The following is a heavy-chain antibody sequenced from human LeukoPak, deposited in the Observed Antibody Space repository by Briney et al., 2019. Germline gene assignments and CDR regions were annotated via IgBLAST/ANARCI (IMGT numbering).Heavy chain of an antibody. D-gene: IGHD3-10*01. J-gene: IGHJ4*02. Sequence: ASVKVSCKASGGTFSSYAINWLRQAPGQGLEWMGWISAYNGNTNYAQKLQGRVTMTTDTSTSTAYMELRSLRSDDTAVYYCARVELYYYGSGSYLFRNFDYWGQGTLVTVSS. CDR2: ISAYNGNT. CDR1: GGTFSSYA. V-gene: IGHV1-18*01. CDR3: ARVELYYYGSGSYLFRNFDY.